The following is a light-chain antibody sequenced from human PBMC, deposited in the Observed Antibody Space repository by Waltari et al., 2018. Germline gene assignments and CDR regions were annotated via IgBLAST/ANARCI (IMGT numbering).Light chain of an antibody. J-gene: IGLJ1*01. CDR2: EVT. Sequence: QSALTQPASVSGSPGQSITISFTGTSSDIGKYNSVSWYQHLPGKVPKVMISEVTKRPSGVSNRFSGSKSGNTASLTISGLQADDEAEYYCCSDAGSGTYVFGTGTKLTV. CDR3: CSDAGSGTYV. CDR1: SSDIGKYNS. V-gene: IGLV2-23*02.